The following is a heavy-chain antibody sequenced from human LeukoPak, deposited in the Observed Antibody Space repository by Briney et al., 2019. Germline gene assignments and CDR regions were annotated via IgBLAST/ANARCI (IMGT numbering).Heavy chain of an antibody. CDR1: GGSISSYY. Sequence: PSETLSLTCTVSGGSISSYYWSWIRQPPGKGLEWIGYIYYSGSTNYNPSLKSRVTISVDTSKNQFSLKLSSVTAADTAVYYCASYAPRTYYDSSGYPLSYAFDIWGQGTMVTVSS. J-gene: IGHJ3*02. CDR2: IYYSGST. CDR3: ASYAPRTYYDSSGYPLSYAFDI. V-gene: IGHV4-59*08. D-gene: IGHD3-22*01.